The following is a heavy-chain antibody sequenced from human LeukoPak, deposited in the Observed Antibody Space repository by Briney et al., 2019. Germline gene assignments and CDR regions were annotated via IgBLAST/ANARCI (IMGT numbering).Heavy chain of an antibody. V-gene: IGHV3-74*01. CDR1: GFTFRNYL. J-gene: IGHJ4*02. CDR2: VIRDGSFT. Sequence: GGSLRLSCAASGFTFRNYLMHWVRQAPGKVLVWVSRVIRDGSFTNYADSVKSRFTISRDNAKNTLYLQMNSLRAEDTAVYYCVRDGDDFNFDYWGQGSLVTVS. D-gene: IGHD5-24*01. CDR3: VRDGDDFNFDY.